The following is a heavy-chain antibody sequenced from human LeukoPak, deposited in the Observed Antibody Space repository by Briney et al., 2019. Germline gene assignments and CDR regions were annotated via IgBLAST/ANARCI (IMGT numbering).Heavy chain of an antibody. CDR1: GYTFTDYA. Sequence: GASVKVSCKASGYTFTDYAIHWLRQAPGQRPEWMGWVNTGNGNTRYSPQFQGRVTITRDTSASTAYMELSSLRSEDRGIYYCARGRGTPASSNRDFYFYYYMDVWGIGTTVTVAS. J-gene: IGHJ6*03. V-gene: IGHV1-3*03. CDR3: ARGRGTPASSNRDFYFYYYMDV. CDR2: VNTGNGNT. D-gene: IGHD6-13*01.